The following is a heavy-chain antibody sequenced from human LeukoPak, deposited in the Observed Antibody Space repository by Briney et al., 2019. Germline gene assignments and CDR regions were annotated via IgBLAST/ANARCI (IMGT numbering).Heavy chain of an antibody. V-gene: IGHV1-18*01. D-gene: IGHD3-22*01. CDR2: ISAYNGDT. CDR1: GYTFTSYG. CDR3: ARDCDRSGYYCY. Sequence: ASVKVPCKASGYTFTSYGLSWVRQAPGQGLEWIGWISAYNGDTNYAQKLQGRVTMTTDTSTSTAYMELRSLRSDDTAVYYCARDCDRSGYYCYWGQGTLVTVSS. J-gene: IGHJ4*02.